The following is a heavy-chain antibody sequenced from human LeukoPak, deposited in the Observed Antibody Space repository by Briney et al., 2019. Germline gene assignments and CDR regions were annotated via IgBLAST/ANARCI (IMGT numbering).Heavy chain of an antibody. D-gene: IGHD2-21*02. Sequence: GASVKVSCKASGYTFTGYYMHWVRQAPGQGLEWMEWINPNSGGTNYAQKFQGRVTMTRDTSISTAYMELSRLRSDDTAVYYCASTRPTGDSEAFDIWGQGTMVTVSS. CDR1: GYTFTGYY. CDR3: ASTRPTGDSEAFDI. J-gene: IGHJ3*02. V-gene: IGHV1-2*02. CDR2: INPNSGGT.